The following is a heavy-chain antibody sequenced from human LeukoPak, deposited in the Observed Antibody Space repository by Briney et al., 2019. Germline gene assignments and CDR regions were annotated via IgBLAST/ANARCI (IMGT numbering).Heavy chain of an antibody. CDR3: ARADYYDSSAYYADY. V-gene: IGHV4-34*01. D-gene: IGHD3-22*01. Sequence: SETLSLTCAVYGGSFSGYYWSWIRQPPGKGLEWIGEINHSRSTNYNPSLKSRVTISVDTSKNQFSLKLSSVTAADTAVYYCARADYYDSSAYYADYWGQGTLVTVFS. CDR2: INHSRST. CDR1: GGSFSGYY. J-gene: IGHJ4*02.